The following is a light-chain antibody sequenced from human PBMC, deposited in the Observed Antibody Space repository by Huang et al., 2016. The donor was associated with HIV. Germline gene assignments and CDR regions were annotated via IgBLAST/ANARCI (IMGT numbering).Light chain of an antibody. CDR3: LQDYNYPRT. V-gene: IGKV1-6*01. Sequence: AIQMTQSPSPLCASVGDRVTITCRTSQDIRNDLDWYQQKPGKAPKLLIFAASNLQSGVPSRFSGSGSGTDFTLTISSLQPEDFATYYCLQDYNYPRTFGQGTKLEIK. CDR1: QDIRND. CDR2: AAS. J-gene: IGKJ2*01.